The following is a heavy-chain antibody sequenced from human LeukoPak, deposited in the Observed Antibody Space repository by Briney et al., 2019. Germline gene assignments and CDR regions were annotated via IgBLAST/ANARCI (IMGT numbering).Heavy chain of an antibody. D-gene: IGHD5-18*01. CDR3: AKGHYTAMVTYFDY. CDR1: GFSFSSYV. V-gene: IGHV3-23*01. Sequence: GGSLRLSCAASGFSFSSYVMSWVRQGPGKGLEWVSAISGSGGSTYYADSVKGRFTISRDNSKNTLYLQMNSLRAEDTAVYYCAKGHYTAMVTYFDYWGQGTLVTVSS. CDR2: ISGSGGST. J-gene: IGHJ4*02.